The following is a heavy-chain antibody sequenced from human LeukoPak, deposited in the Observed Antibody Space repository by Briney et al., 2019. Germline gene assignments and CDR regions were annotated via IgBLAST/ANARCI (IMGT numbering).Heavy chain of an antibody. CDR1: AASISSYY. CDR2: IYTSGST. V-gene: IGHV4-4*09. Sequence: SESLSLTCTLSAASISSYYWSWIRQPPGKGMGWIGYIYTSGSTNYNPSLKSRVTISVDTSKNQFSLKLSSVTAADTAVYYCSSTYSSSSPKYFQHWGQGTLVTVSS. J-gene: IGHJ1*01. D-gene: IGHD6-6*01. CDR3: SSTYSSSSPKYFQH.